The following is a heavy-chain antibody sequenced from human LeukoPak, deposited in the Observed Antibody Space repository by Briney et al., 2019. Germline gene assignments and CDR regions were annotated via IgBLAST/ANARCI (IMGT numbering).Heavy chain of an antibody. V-gene: IGHV3-23*01. CDR3: AKRRLATPVFDP. CDR1: GFTFSSYA. J-gene: IGHJ5*02. CDR2: ISGSGGST. D-gene: IGHD6-25*01. Sequence: GGSLRLSCAASGFTFSSYAMSWVRQAPGKGLEWVSAISGSGGSTYYADSVKGRITISRDNSKNTLYLQMNSLRAEDTAVYYCAKRRLATPVFDPWGQGTLVTVSS.